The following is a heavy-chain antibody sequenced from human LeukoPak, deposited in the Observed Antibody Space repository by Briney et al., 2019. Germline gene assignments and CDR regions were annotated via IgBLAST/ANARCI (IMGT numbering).Heavy chain of an antibody. J-gene: IGHJ4*02. CDR2: MNPNSGNT. V-gene: IGHV1-8*03. CDR1: GYTFTSYD. Sequence: GASVKVSCKASGYTFTSYDINWVRQATGQGLEWMGWMNPNSGNTGYGQKFQGRVTITRNTSISTAYMELSSLRSEDTAVDYCARDGADYGGDGGFDYWGQATLVTVSS. D-gene: IGHD4-23*01. CDR3: ARDGADYGGDGGFDY.